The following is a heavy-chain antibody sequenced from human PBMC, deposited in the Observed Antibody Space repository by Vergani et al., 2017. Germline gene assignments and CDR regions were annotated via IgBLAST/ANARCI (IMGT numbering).Heavy chain of an antibody. J-gene: IGHJ4*02. CDR3: SRAPELSIVGATS. Sequence: QVQLQESGPGLVKPSETLSLTCAVSGYSISSGYYWGWIRQPPGKGLEWIGSIYHSGSTYYNPSLKSRVTISVDTSKNQFSLKLSSVTAADTAVYYWSRAPELSIVGATSRGQGTLVTVSS. CDR2: IYHSGST. D-gene: IGHD1-26*01. CDR1: GYSISSGYY. V-gene: IGHV4-38-2*01.